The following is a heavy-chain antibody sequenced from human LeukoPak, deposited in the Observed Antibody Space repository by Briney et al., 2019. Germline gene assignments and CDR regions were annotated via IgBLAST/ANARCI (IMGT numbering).Heavy chain of an antibody. CDR1: GYTFTGYY. J-gene: IGHJ6*04. CDR3: AKASRITMVRGVLDV. V-gene: IGHV1-2*02. Sequence: ASVKVSCKASGYTFTGYYMHWVRQAPGQGLEWMGWINPNSGGTNYAQKFQGRVTMTRDTSISTAYMELSRLRSDDTAVYYCAKASRITMVRGVLDVWCKGTTVTIFS. D-gene: IGHD3-10*01. CDR2: INPNSGGT.